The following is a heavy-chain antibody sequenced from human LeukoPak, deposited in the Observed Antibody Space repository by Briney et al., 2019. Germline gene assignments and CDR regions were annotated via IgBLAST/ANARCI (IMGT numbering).Heavy chain of an antibody. CDR2: ISGSGGST. D-gene: IGHD5-18*01. V-gene: IGHV3-23*01. CDR1: GFTFSSYG. J-gene: IGHJ6*03. Sequence: GGSLRLSCAASGFTFSSYGMSWVRQAPGKGLEWVSAISGSGGSTYYADSVKGRFTISRDNSKNTLYLQMNSLRAEDTAVYYCAKSSGSGYSYGPYYMDVWGKGTTVTISS. CDR3: AKSSGSGYSYGPYYMDV.